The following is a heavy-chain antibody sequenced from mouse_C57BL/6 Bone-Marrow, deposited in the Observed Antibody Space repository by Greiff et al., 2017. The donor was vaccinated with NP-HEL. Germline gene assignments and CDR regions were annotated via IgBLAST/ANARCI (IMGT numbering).Heavy chain of an antibody. CDR1: GFSLTSYG. V-gene: IGHV2-6-1*01. CDR2: IWSDGST. Sequence: VQGVESGPGLVAPSQSLSITCTVSGFSLTSYGVHWVRQPPGKGLEWLVVIWSDGSTTYNSALKSRLSISKDNSKSQVFLKMNSLQTDDTAMYYGARHGIYDGSPWFAYWGQGTLVTVSA. D-gene: IGHD2-3*01. J-gene: IGHJ3*01. CDR3: ARHGIYDGSPWFAY.